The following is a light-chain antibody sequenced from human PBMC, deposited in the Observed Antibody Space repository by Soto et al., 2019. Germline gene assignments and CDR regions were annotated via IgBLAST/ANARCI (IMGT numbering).Light chain of an antibody. V-gene: IGLV1-47*01. CDR3: ATWDDTLSGRV. CDR1: SSNIGSNY. Sequence: QSVLTKPPSTSGTPGQRVTISCSGSSSNIGSNYVYWYQQFPGTAPKLLIYKNSQRPSGVPDRFSGSKSGTSASLAISGLRSEDEADYYCATWDDTLSGRVFGGGTKLTVL. CDR2: KNS. J-gene: IGLJ3*02.